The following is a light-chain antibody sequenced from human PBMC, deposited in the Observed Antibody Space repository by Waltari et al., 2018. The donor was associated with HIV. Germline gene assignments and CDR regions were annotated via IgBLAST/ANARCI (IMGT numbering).Light chain of an antibody. Sequence: SDELTQPPSVSVSPGQTARFTCSGDLLSKKPCYWYQQKSGQAPTLVIYEDNKRPSGIPQRFSASTSGTVATLTISGARVEDEAAYFCYSPDGTPDDRGVFGGGTELTVL. J-gene: IGLJ3*02. V-gene: IGLV3-10*01. CDR2: EDN. CDR1: LLSKKP. CDR3: YSPDGTPDDRGV.